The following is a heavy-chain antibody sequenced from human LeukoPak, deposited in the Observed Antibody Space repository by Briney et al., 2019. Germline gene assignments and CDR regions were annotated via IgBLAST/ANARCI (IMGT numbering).Heavy chain of an antibody. D-gene: IGHD4-17*01. CDR2: IYTSGST. V-gene: IGHV4-4*07. J-gene: IGHJ4*02. CDR1: GGSISSYY. Sequence: PSETLSLTCTVSGGSISSYYWSWIRQPAGKGLEWIGRIYTSGSTNYNPSLKSRVTMSVDTSKNQFSLKQSSVTAADTAVYYCARVTTVTNGELYYFDYWGQGTLVTVSS. CDR3: ARVTTVTNGELYYFDY.